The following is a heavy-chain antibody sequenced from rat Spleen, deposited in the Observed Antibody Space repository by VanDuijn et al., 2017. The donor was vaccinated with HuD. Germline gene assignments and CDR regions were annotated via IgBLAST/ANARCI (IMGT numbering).Heavy chain of an antibody. CDR1: GFSLTSYY. CDR2: IWTDGNT. J-gene: IGHJ3*01. D-gene: IGHD1-12*02. V-gene: IGHV2-43*01. Sequence: QVQLKASGPDLVQPSQTLSLTCTVSGFSLTSYYVNWVRQPPGKGLEWMGVIWTDGNTAYNSLLKSRLSISRDISKRQVFLKMNSLQTEDTAIYFCTRDHSFWGSYYPGGLAYGGQGTLVTVSS. CDR3: TRDHSFWGSYYPGGLAY.